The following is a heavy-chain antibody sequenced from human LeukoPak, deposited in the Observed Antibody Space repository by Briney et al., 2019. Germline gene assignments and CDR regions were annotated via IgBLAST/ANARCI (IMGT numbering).Heavy chain of an antibody. D-gene: IGHD3-10*01. CDR3: ARDFYGSGRHPDY. Sequence: SETLSLTCTVSGGSISSSSYYWGWIRQPPGKGLEWIGSIYYSGNTYYNPSLKSRVTISVDTSKNQFSLKLSSVTAADTAVYYCARDFYGSGRHPDYWGQGTLVTVSS. CDR2: IYYSGNT. CDR1: GGSISSSSYY. V-gene: IGHV4-39*07. J-gene: IGHJ4*02.